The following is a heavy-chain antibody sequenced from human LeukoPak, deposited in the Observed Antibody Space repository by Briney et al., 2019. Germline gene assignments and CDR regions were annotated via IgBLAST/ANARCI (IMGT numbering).Heavy chain of an antibody. V-gene: IGHV1-8*03. CDR2: INPNSCST. CDR1: LYTFTSYD. CDR3: ARXFXLXRFGELSLYLTFDY. Sequence: AAVKDSFQSSLYTFTSYDIQWGGQATAQGLEWMGWINPNSCSTGYPHKFQGRVTITRNTSISTAYMEIISLSSEETAGDYCARXFXLXRFGELSLYLTFDYWGQGTLVTVSS. D-gene: IGHD3-16*02. J-gene: IGHJ4*02.